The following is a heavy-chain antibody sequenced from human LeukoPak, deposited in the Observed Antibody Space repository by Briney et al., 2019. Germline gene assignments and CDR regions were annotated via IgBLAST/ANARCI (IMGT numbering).Heavy chain of an antibody. D-gene: IGHD2-2*01. CDR1: GGSISSGGYY. J-gene: IGHJ3*02. CDR2: IYYSGST. V-gene: IGHV4-31*03. CDR3: ARDVPPDAFDI. Sequence: SETLSLTCTVSGGSISSGGYYWSWIRQHPGRGLEWIGYIYYSGSTYYNPSLKSRVTISVDTSKNQFSLKLSSVTAADTAVYYCARDVPPDAFDIWGQGTMVTVSS.